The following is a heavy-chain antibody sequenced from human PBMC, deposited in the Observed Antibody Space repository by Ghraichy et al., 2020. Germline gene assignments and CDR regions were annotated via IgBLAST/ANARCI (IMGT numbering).Heavy chain of an antibody. CDR1: GFTFSTFS. J-gene: IGHJ4*02. Sequence: GGSLRLSCAASGFTFSTFSMNWVRQAPGKGLEWVSYIGSSSKTIYYADSVRGRFTISRDNAKNSLYLQMNSLRDEDTAVYFCARGRFFDSWGQGTLVTVSS. V-gene: IGHV3-48*02. CDR3: ARGRFFDS. CDR2: IGSSSKTI.